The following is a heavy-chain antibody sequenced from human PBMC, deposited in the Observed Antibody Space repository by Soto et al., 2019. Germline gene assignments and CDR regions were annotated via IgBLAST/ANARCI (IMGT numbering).Heavy chain of an antibody. Sequence: PSETLSLTCAVSGGSISSDNYSWNWIRQPPGKGLEWVGYIYPSGSSYSNPSLSSRATISVDRSKNQFSLRLSSVTAADTAVYYCARTDEAPLASFDYWGQGILVTVSS. CDR1: GGSISSDNYS. J-gene: IGHJ4*02. CDR3: ARTDEAPLASFDY. V-gene: IGHV4-30-2*01. CDR2: IYPSGSS.